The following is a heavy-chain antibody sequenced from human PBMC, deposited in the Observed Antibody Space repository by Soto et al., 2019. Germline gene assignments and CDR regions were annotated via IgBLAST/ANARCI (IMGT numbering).Heavy chain of an antibody. CDR3: ATRSPAFDY. V-gene: IGHV3-30*03. CDR1: GFTFSSYG. Sequence: GGSLRLSCAASGFTFSSYGVHWVRQAPGKGLEWVAVISYDGSNKHYADSVKGRFTISRDNSKNTLDLQMNSLRAEDTAVYYCATRSPAFDYWGQGTLV. CDR2: ISYDGSNK. J-gene: IGHJ4*02.